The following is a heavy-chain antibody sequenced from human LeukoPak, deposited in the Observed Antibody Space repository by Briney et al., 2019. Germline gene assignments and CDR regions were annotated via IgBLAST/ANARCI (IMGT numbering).Heavy chain of an antibody. CDR3: ARSGGEVRAQEFDP. J-gene: IGHJ5*02. V-gene: IGHV1-69*13. CDR1: GGTFSSYA. D-gene: IGHD1-26*01. CDR2: IIPIFGTA. Sequence: SVKVSCKASGGTFSSYAISWVRQAPGQGLEWMGGIIPIFGTANYAQKFQGRVTITADESTSTAYMELSSLRSEDTAVYYCARSGGEVRAQEFDPWGKGALVTVSS.